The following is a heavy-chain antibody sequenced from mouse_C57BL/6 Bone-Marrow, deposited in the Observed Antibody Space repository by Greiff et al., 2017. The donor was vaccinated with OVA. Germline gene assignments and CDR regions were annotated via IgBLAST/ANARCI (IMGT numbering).Heavy chain of an antibody. Sequence: VQLKQSVAELVRPGASVKLSCTASGFNIKNTYMHWVKQRPEQGLEWIGRIDPANGNTKYAPKFQGKATITADTSSNTAYLQLSSLTSEDTAIYYCARRGLTTVVAKGYWYFDVWGTGTTVTVSS. D-gene: IGHD1-1*01. CDR2: IDPANGNT. V-gene: IGHV14-3*01. CDR1: GFNIKNTY. J-gene: IGHJ1*03. CDR3: ARRGLTTVVAKGYWYFDV.